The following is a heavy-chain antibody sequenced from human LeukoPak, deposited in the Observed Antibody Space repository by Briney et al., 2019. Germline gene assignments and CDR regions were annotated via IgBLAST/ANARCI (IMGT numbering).Heavy chain of an antibody. D-gene: IGHD4-17*01. Sequence: GGSPRLSYAASGFTFSSYSMNWVRQAPGKGLEWVSSISSSSSYIYYADSVKGRFTISRDNAKNSLYLQMNSLRAEDTAVYYCARDRSTTVTPGGYWGQGTLVTVSS. CDR3: ARDRSTTVTPGGY. CDR1: GFTFSSYS. CDR2: ISSSSSYI. V-gene: IGHV3-21*01. J-gene: IGHJ4*02.